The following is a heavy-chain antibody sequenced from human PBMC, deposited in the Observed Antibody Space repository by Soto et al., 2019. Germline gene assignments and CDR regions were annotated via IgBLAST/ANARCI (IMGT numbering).Heavy chain of an antibody. V-gene: IGHV1-3*01. CDR1: GYTFTSYS. J-gene: IGHJ5*02. D-gene: IGHD2-15*01. CDR2: INAGNGNT. CDR3: AMFLPYCSAGSCYSSSGWFNH. Sequence: ASVKVSYKASGYTFTSYSMHWVVQAPGQRREWMGWINAGNGNTKYSQTFQGRVTITRDTSASTAYMELSSLRPEDAAVYYCAMFLPYCSAGSCYSSSGWFNHWGQGTLVTVSS.